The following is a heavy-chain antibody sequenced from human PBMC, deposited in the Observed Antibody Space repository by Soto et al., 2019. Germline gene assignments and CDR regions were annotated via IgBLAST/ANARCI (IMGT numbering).Heavy chain of an antibody. V-gene: IGHV3-33*01. Sequence: QVQLVESGGGVVQPGRSLRLSCGASGFMFRSYGMHWVRQAPGKGLEWVALIWYDGSNKYYADSVKGRFTISRDDSKDTLYLQMNSLRAEDTAVYYCARDQAVVVCAEWYFDLWGRGTLVSVSS. D-gene: IGHD2-15*01. CDR3: ARDQAVVVCAEWYFDL. CDR2: IWYDGSNK. CDR1: GFMFRSYG. J-gene: IGHJ2*01.